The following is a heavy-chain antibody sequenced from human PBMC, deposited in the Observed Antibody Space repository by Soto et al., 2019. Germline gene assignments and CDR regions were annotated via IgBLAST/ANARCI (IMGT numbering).Heavy chain of an antibody. CDR3: ARSPGGVVTAMYYFDY. Sequence: ASVKVSCKASGDTFAGYYMHWVRQAPGQRLEWMGWINPNSGGTNYAQKFQGWVTMTRDTSISTAYMELSRLRSDDTAVYYCARSPGGVVTAMYYFDYWGQGTLVTVSS. D-gene: IGHD2-21*02. CDR1: GDTFAGYY. CDR2: INPNSGGT. J-gene: IGHJ4*02. V-gene: IGHV1-2*04.